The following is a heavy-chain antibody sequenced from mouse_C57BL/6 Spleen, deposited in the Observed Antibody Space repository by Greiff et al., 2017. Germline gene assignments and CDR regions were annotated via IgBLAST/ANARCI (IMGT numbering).Heavy chain of an antibody. Sequence: DVQLVESGEGLVKPGGSLKLSCAASGFTFSSYAMSWVRQTPEKRLEWVAYISSGGDYIYYADTVKGRFTISRDNARNTLYLQMSSLKSEDTAMYYCTRDGSDYYAMDYWGQGTSVTVSS. CDR3: TRDGSDYYAMDY. CDR2: ISSGGDYI. CDR1: GFTFSSYA. J-gene: IGHJ4*01. D-gene: IGHD1-1*01. V-gene: IGHV5-9-1*02.